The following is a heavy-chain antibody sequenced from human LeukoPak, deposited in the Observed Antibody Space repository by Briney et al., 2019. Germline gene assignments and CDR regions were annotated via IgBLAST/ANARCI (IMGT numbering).Heavy chain of an antibody. V-gene: IGHV3-30*04. D-gene: IGHD3-10*01. CDR2: VSKDGNTK. J-gene: IGHJ3*02. Sequence: QAGGSLRLSCVASGFTFSTYAIHWVRQAPGKGLEWVAVVSKDGNTKYYADSVKGRFTISRDNSKNTLYLQMNSLRAEDTSVYYCARGIQPPKYYGSGSDTSDIWGQGTMVTVSS. CDR3: ARGIQPPKYYGSGSDTSDI. CDR1: GFTFSTYA.